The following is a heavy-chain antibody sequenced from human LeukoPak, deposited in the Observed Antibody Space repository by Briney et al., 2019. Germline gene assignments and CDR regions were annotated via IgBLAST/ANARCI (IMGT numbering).Heavy chain of an antibody. V-gene: IGHV1-69*01. CDR1: GGTFSSYA. J-gene: IGHJ6*02. Sequence: SVKVSCKASGGTFSSYAISWVRQAPGQGLEWMGGIIPIFGTANYAQKFQGRVTITADESTSTAYMELSSLRSEDTAVYYCARDGEYCSGGSCYPFAYYYGMDVWGQGTTVTVSS. CDR3: ARDGEYCSGGSCYPFAYYYGMDV. D-gene: IGHD2-15*01. CDR2: IIPIFGTA.